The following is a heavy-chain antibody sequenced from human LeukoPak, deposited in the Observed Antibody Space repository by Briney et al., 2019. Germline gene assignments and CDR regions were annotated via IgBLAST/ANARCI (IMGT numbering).Heavy chain of an antibody. CDR2: IKYDGSEK. Sequence: GGSLRLSCEASGFTFSNYWMSWVRQAPGKGLEWVANIKYDGSEKYYVDSVKGRFTISRDNAKNSLYLQMNSLRAEDTAVYYCARVAMYYYDSSGYSSAFDIWGQGTMVTVSS. CDR3: ARVAMYYYDSSGYSSAFDI. D-gene: IGHD3-22*01. J-gene: IGHJ3*02. V-gene: IGHV3-7*01. CDR1: GFTFSNYW.